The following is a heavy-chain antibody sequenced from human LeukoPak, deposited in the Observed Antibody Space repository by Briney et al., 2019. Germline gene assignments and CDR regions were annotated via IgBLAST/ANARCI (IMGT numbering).Heavy chain of an antibody. D-gene: IGHD2-2*01. V-gene: IGHV4-4*07. CDR1: GGSISSYY. CDR3: ARDQSSWYCSSTSCYGNNWFDP. J-gene: IGHJ5*02. Sequence: SETLSLTCTVSGGSISSYYWRWLRQPAGKGLEWIGRIYTSGSTNYNPSLKSRVTMSVDTSKNQFSLKLSSVTAADTAVYYCARDQSSWYCSSTSCYGNNWFDPWGQGTLVTVSS. CDR2: IYTSGST.